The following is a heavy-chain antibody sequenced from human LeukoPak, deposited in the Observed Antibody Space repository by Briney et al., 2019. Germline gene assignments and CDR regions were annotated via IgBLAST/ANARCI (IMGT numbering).Heavy chain of an antibody. CDR1: GFTFSSYA. V-gene: IGHV3-30-3*01. CDR2: ISYDGSNK. Sequence: PGGSLRLSCAASGFTFSSYAMHWVRQAPGKGLEWVAVISYDGSNKYYADSVKGRFTISRDNSKNTLYLQMNSLRAEDTAVYYCARDMGPHDHGDYYAAYNWFDPWGQGTLVTVSS. CDR3: ARDMGPHDHGDYYAAYNWFDP. D-gene: IGHD4-17*01. J-gene: IGHJ5*02.